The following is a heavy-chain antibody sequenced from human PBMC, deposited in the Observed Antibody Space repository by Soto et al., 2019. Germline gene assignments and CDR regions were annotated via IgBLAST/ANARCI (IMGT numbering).Heavy chain of an antibody. Sequence: QVQLVKSGAEVKKPGASVKVSCKASGYTFTSYAMHWVRQAPGHRLEWMGWINAGNGNTKYSQKFQGRVTITRDTSASTAYMELSSLRSEDTAVYYCARDCSGGSCYGFDPWGQGTLVTVSS. CDR3: ARDCSGGSCYGFDP. CDR2: INAGNGNT. CDR1: GYTFTSYA. D-gene: IGHD2-15*01. V-gene: IGHV1-3*01. J-gene: IGHJ5*02.